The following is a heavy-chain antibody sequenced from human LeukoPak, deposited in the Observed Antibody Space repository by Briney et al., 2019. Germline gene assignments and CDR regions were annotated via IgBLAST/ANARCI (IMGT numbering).Heavy chain of an antibody. Sequence: GGSLRLSCVVSGLTVTKNYISWVRQAPGKGLEWVSSISGRGDTTSYADSVKGRFIISRDISKNTLYLQMNSLRADDTALYYCAKDDSALWFGELSHYFNWWGQGTLVTVSS. D-gene: IGHD3-10*01. J-gene: IGHJ4*02. CDR3: AKDDSALWFGELSHYFNW. CDR2: ISGRGDTT. CDR1: GLTVTKNY. V-gene: IGHV3-23*01.